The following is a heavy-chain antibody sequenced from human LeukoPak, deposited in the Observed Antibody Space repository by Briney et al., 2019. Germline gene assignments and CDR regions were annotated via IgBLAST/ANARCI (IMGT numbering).Heavy chain of an antibody. J-gene: IGHJ4*02. CDR1: VFSVRRNY. Sequence: PGVSLSLLCAASVFSVRRNYMRWVRGSPGKALEGVSVIYSCGNTYCGDSVKGRFSIARDNSTNTLYIQMNSLRAEDTDVYYCARDWRRHYYDSSGYSPFWYWGQGTLGTVSS. V-gene: IGHV3-66*01. CDR2: IYSCGNT. CDR3: ARDWRRHYYDSSGYSPFWY. D-gene: IGHD3-22*01.